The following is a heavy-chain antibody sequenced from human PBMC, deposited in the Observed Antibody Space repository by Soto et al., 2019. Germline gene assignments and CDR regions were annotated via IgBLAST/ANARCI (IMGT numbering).Heavy chain of an antibody. D-gene: IGHD3-10*01. CDR3: ARDMVRGVTGMDV. V-gene: IGHV4-31*03. CDR2: IYYSGST. CDR1: GGSISSGGYY. J-gene: IGHJ6*02. Sequence: PSETLSLTCTVSGGSISSGGYYWSWIRQHPGKGLEWIGYIYYSGSTYYNPSLKSRVTISVDTSKNQFSLKLSSVTAADTAVYYCARDMVRGVTGMDVWGQGTTATVSS.